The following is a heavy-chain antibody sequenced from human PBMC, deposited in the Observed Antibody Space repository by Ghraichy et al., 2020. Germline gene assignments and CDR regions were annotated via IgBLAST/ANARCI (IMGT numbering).Heavy chain of an antibody. CDR3: ARDGYSSGWDQRNRGY. CDR1: GFTFSNYW. J-gene: IGHJ4*02. Sequence: GGSLRLSCAASGFTFSNYWMHWVRQAPGKGLVWVSRINSDGSSTSYADSVKGRFTISRDNAKNTLYLQMNSLRAEDTAVYYCARDGYSSGWDQRNRGYWGQGTLVTVSS. D-gene: IGHD6-19*01. V-gene: IGHV3-74*01. CDR2: INSDGSST.